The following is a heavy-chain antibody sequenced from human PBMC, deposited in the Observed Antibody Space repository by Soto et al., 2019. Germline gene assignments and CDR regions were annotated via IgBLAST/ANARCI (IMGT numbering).Heavy chain of an antibody. CDR1: GYTFTIYG. CDR2: ISAYNGNT. V-gene: IGHV1-18*03. Sequence: ASLKVSFKASGYTFTIYGISCVRQAPGQGLEWMGWISAYNGNTNYAQKLQGRVTMTTDTSTSTAYMELRSLRSDDMAVYYCARGYCSGGSCRNYYYYGMDVWGQGTTVTVSS. J-gene: IGHJ6*02. D-gene: IGHD2-15*01. CDR3: ARGYCSGGSCRNYYYYGMDV.